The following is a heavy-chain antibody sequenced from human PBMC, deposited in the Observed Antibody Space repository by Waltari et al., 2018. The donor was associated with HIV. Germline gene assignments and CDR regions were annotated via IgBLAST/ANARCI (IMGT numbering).Heavy chain of an antibody. Sequence: EVQLLESGGGLVQPGGSLRLSCEASGFLFIGFAISWVRQGPGRAMHWVAGINGAGNKTKYEDSVKGRFTMSRDHSTKTVFLDMDSLRPDDTGTYYCVKGLGATTGGDFWGQGTVVTVSS. J-gene: IGHJ4*02. CDR3: VKGLGATTGGDF. CDR1: GFLFIGFA. D-gene: IGHD1-26*01. CDR2: INGAGNKT. V-gene: IGHV3-23*03.